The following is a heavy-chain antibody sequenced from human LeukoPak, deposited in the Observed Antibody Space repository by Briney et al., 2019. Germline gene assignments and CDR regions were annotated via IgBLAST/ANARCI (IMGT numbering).Heavy chain of an antibody. D-gene: IGHD4-17*01. CDR1: GFTFSSYW. V-gene: IGHV3-7*01. J-gene: IGHJ4*02. CDR2: IKQDGSEK. Sequence: GSLRLSCAASGFTFSSYWMSWVRQAPGKGLEWVANIKQDGSEKYYVDSVKGRFTISRDNAKNSLYLQMNGLRAEDTAVYYCARVNYGDYRFVYWGQGTLVTVSS. CDR3: ARVNYGDYRFVY.